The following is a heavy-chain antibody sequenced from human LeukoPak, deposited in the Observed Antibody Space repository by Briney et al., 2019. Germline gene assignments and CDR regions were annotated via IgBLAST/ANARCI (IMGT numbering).Heavy chain of an antibody. V-gene: IGHV1-69*06. CDR1: GGTFSSYA. J-gene: IGHJ4*02. CDR2: IIPIFGTA. CDR3: AREMVRGIAAPLYYFDY. Sequence: SVKVSCKASGGTFSSYAISWVRQAPGQGLEWMGGIIPIFGTANYAQKFQGRVTITADKSTSTAYMELSSLRSEDTAVYYCAREMVRGIAAPLYYFDYWGQGTLVTVSS. D-gene: IGHD6-13*01.